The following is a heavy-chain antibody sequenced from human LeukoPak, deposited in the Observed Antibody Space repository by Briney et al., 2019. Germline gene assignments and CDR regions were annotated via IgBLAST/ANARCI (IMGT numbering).Heavy chain of an antibody. CDR1: GYRFTTYD. CDR3: ARNPYGSGTWDV. V-gene: IGHV1-8*01. Sequence: ASVKVSCNASGYRFTTYDINWLRQASGQGLEWVGWMSPDSGNTGCAQKFQGRVTMTRNNPISTAYLELSSLTSEDTAVYYCARNPYGSGTWDVWGQGTTVTVSS. D-gene: IGHD3-10*01. CDR2: MSPDSGNT. J-gene: IGHJ6*02.